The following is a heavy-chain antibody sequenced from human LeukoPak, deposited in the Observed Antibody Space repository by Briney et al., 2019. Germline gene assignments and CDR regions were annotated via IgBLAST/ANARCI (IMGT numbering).Heavy chain of an antibody. CDR3: ARPRLEYSSSSRGGFDH. V-gene: IGHV1-18*01. Sequence: GASVKVSCKASGYTFTSYGISWVRQAPGQGLEWMGWISAYNGNTNYAQKLQGRVTMTTDTSTSTAYMELRSLRSDDTAVYYCARPRLEYSSSSRGGFDHWGQGTLVTVSS. CDR1: GYTFTSYG. J-gene: IGHJ4*02. CDR2: ISAYNGNT. D-gene: IGHD6-6*01.